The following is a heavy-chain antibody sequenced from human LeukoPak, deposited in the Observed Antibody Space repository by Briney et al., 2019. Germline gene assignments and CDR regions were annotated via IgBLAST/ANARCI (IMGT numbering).Heavy chain of an antibody. CDR3: ARGFLTGGAFDI. J-gene: IGHJ3*02. D-gene: IGHD3-9*01. CDR1: GSTFSDSS. Sequence: GGSLRLSCAASGSTFSDSSMNWVRQAPEKGLEWVSSISYSSTYIYYADSVKGRFTVSRDNAKNSLYVQMNSLRSEDTAIYYCARGFLTGGAFDIWGQGTMVTVSS. V-gene: IGHV3-21*01. CDR2: ISYSSTYI.